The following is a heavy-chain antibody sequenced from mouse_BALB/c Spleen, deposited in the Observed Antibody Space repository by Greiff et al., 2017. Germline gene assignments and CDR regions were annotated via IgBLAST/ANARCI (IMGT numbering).Heavy chain of an antibody. J-gene: IGHJ2*01. CDR2: IYPGSGNT. D-gene: IGHD2-1*01. V-gene: IGHV1-84*02. CDR1: GYTFTDYY. Sequence: VQLVESGPELVKPGASVKISCKASGYTFTDYYINWVKQKPGQGLEWIGWIYPGSGNTKYNEKFKGKATLSVDTSSSTAYMQLSSLTSEDTAVYFCAIGNYEGLGYWGQGTTLTVSS. CDR3: AIGNYEGLGY.